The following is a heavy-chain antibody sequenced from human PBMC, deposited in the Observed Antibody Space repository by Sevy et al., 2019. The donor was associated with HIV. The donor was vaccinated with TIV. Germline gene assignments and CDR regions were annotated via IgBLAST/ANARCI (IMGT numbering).Heavy chain of an antibody. V-gene: IGHV4-59*11. D-gene: IGHD3-22*01. Sequence: SETLSLTCTVSGGSISGHYWSWIRQSPGKGLEWIAYVYDSGSSNYNPSLRSRVTISVDTSKSQFSLGLSSVTAADTAVYFCARGGALIDYDTIGFQNFFDSWGPGTLVTVSS. CDR3: ARGGALIDYDTIGFQNFFDS. J-gene: IGHJ4*02. CDR1: GGSISGHY. CDR2: VYDSGSS.